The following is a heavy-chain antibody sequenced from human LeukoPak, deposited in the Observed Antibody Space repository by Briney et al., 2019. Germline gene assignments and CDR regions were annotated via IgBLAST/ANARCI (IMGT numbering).Heavy chain of an antibody. Sequence: GESLKISCKGSGYSFTSYWIGWGRQMPGKGLEWMGIIYPGDSDTRYSPSFQGQVTISADKSISTAYLQWSSLKASDTAMYYCARHRARDYYDSSGYDFDYWGQGTLVTVSS. CDR3: ARHRARDYYDSSGYDFDY. CDR1: GYSFTSYW. CDR2: IYPGDSDT. V-gene: IGHV5-51*01. J-gene: IGHJ4*02. D-gene: IGHD3-22*01.